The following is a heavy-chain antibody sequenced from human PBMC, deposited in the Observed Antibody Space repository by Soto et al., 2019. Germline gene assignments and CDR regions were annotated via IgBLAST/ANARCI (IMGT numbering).Heavy chain of an antibody. J-gene: IGHJ6*02. D-gene: IGHD1-26*01. V-gene: IGHV4-31*03. CDR1: GGSISSGGYY. CDR3: ARDYVEWELPYYYYGMDV. Sequence: SETLSLTCTVSGGSISSGGYYWSWIRQHPGKGLEWIGYIYYSGSTYYNPSLKSRVTISVDTSKNQFSLELSSVTAADTAVYYCARDYVEWELPYYYYGMDVWGQGTTVTVSS. CDR2: IYYSGST.